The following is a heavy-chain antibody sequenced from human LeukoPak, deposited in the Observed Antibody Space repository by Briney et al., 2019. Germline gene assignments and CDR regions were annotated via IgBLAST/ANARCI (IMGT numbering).Heavy chain of an antibody. CDR3: ARGICSSTSCYATGYFHN. V-gene: IGHV4-39*01. Sequence: SETLSLTCTVSGGSTSSSCNCRDWLRQPPGKGLEWIGRIYYSGSTYYNPSLKSRVTISVDTSKNQFSLRLSSVTAADTAVYYCARGICSSTSCYATGYFHNWGQGTLVTVSS. J-gene: IGHJ1*01. CDR1: GGSTSSSCNC. D-gene: IGHD2-2*01. CDR2: IYYSGST.